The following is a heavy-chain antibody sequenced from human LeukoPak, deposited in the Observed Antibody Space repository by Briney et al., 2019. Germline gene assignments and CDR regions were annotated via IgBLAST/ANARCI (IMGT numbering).Heavy chain of an antibody. Sequence: GGSLRLSCATSGFTFRTYWMAWVRQAPGKGLEWAANIKGDESARHQADSVKGRFTISRDNAQNSVYLQMSSLRGEDTALYYCARDVGGSLDSWGQGTLVTVSS. V-gene: IGHV3-7*01. J-gene: IGHJ4*02. CDR2: IKGDESAR. D-gene: IGHD1-26*01. CDR1: GFTFRTYW. CDR3: ARDVGGSLDS.